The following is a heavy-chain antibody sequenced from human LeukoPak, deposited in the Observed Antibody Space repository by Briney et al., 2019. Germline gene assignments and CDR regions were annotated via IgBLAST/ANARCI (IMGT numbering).Heavy chain of an antibody. CDR3: ARVLTGDPGYFDY. V-gene: IGHV1-2*02. CDR1: GYTFTVYY. CDR2: INPNSGGT. D-gene: IGHD7-27*01. Sequence: GASVTVSCTCSGYTFTVYYIHWVRQAPAQGLERMGFINPNSGGTNYAPKFQGRVTITRATSISTAYMELSRLRSDDTAVYYCARVLTGDPGYFDYWGQGTLVTVSS. J-gene: IGHJ4*02.